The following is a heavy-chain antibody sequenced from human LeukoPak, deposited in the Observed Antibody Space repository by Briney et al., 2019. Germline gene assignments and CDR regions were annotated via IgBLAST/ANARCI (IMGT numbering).Heavy chain of an antibody. D-gene: IGHD3-22*01. J-gene: IGHJ4*02. V-gene: IGHV3-30-3*01. CDR3: ARPDRDYYYDSSGYPPYFDY. CDR1: GFTFSSYA. CDR2: ISYDGSNK. Sequence: PGGSLRLSCAASGFTFSSYAMHWVRQAPGKGLEWVAVISYDGSNKYYADSVKGRFTISRDNSKNTLYLQMNSLRAEDTAVYCCARPDRDYYYDSSGYPPYFDYWGQGTLVTVSS.